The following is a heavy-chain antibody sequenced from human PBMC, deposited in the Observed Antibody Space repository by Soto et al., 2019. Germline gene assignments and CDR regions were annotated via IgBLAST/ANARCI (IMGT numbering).Heavy chain of an antibody. CDR2: ISYAGSNK. CDR3: ERPLLRDDYNWGYFDL. CDR1: GFTFSSYA. J-gene: IGHJ2*01. V-gene: IGHV3-30-3*01. Sequence: QVQLVESGGGVVQPGRSLRLSCAASGFTFSSYALHWVRQVPGKGLEWVAVISYAGSNKYYADSVKGRFTISRDNSKNTLYQQMNSLKTKDTAVYYCERPLLRDDYNWGYFDLWGRGTRVTVSS. D-gene: IGHD4-4*01.